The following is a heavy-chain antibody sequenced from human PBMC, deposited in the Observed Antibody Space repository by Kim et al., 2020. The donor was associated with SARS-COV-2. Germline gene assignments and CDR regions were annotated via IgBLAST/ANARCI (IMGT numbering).Heavy chain of an antibody. CDR2: IYYSGST. Sequence: SETLSLTCTVSGGSISSYYWSWIRQPPGKGLEWIGYIYYSGSTNYNPSLKSRVTISVDTSKNQFSLKLSSVTAADTAVYYCAREEKVLIAAGGWWGDAFDIWGQGTMVTVSS. CDR3: AREEKVLIAAGGWWGDAFDI. CDR1: GGSISSYY. J-gene: IGHJ3*02. V-gene: IGHV4-59*01. D-gene: IGHD6-13*01.